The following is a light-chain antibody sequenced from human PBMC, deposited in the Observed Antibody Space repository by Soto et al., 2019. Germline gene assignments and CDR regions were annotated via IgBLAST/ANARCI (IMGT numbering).Light chain of an antibody. CDR2: DAS. CDR1: QRVNTC. V-gene: IGKV1-5*01. Sequence: DIQITQSPSTLSASVGDRGIVACRASQRVNTCLAWYQQKPVKAPTLLIYDASSLQSGVPSRFSGSGSGTEFTLTISSLQPDDFETYYCQQYQIDWTFGQGTKVDIK. J-gene: IGKJ1*01. CDR3: QQYQIDWT.